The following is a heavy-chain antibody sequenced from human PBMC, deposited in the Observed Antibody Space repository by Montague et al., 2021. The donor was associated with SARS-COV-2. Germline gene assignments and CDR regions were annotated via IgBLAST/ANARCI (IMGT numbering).Heavy chain of an antibody. D-gene: IGHD4-23*01. Sequence: SETLSLTCSVSSDSISSRSYCWAWIRQSPGKGLEWIGNICYGGSTYYNPSLRSRVVMSAEASKSQFSLKLYSVTAADTSIYYCARRRDRSTVVSPAVFDLWGQGTMVIVSS. CDR1: SDSISSRSYC. V-gene: IGHV4-39*01. CDR3: ARRRDRSTVVSPAVFDL. J-gene: IGHJ3*01. CDR2: ICYGGST.